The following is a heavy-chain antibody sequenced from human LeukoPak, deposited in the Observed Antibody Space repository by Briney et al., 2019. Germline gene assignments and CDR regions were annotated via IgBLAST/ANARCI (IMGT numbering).Heavy chain of an antibody. Sequence: PSETLSLTCTVSGGSISSYYWSWIRQPPGKGQEWIGYIYYSGSTNYNPSLKSRVTISVDTSKNQFSLKLSTVTAADTAVYFCARGGPPGYYYDYYMDVWGKGTTVTISS. CDR2: IYYSGST. J-gene: IGHJ6*03. CDR3: ARGGPPGYYYDYYMDV. CDR1: GGSISSYY. V-gene: IGHV4-59*01.